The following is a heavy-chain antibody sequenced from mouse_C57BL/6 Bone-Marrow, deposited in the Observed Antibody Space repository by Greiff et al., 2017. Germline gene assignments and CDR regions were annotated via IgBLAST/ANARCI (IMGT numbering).Heavy chain of an antibody. CDR1: GYTFTDYY. CDR3: ARNAYYSNSYYAMDY. CDR2: INPNNGGT. J-gene: IGHJ4*01. Sequence: EVMLQQSGPELVKPGASVKISCKASGYTFTDYYMNWVKQSHGKSLEWIGDINPNNGGTSYNQKFKGKATLTVDKSSSTAYMELRSLTSEDSAVYYCARNAYYSNSYYAMDYWGQGTSVTVSS. D-gene: IGHD2-5*01. V-gene: IGHV1-26*01.